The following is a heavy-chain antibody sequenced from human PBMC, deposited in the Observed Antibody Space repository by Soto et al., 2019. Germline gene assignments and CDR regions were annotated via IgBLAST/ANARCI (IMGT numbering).Heavy chain of an antibody. CDR2: IIPIFGTA. Sequence: QVQLVQSGAEVKKPGSSVKVSCKASGGTFSSYAISWVRQAPGQGLEWMGGIIPIFGTANYAQKFQGRVRITGEISTGTATMGLSSLRSGDRAVYYCAGGGGVGATTGWDWGQGTLVTVSS. D-gene: IGHD1-26*01. J-gene: IGHJ4*02. CDR3: AGGGGVGATTGWD. CDR1: GGTFSSYA. V-gene: IGHV1-69*06.